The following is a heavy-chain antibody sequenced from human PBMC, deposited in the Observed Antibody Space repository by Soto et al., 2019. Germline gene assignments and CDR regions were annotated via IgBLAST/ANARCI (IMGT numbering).Heavy chain of an antibody. CDR2: IYYSGNT. CDR1: GGSISRGGYY. Sequence: PSETLSLTCSVSGGSISRGGYYWSWIRQHPGRGLEWIGYIYYSGNTYYNPPLKSRVTISVDTSKNQFSLKLSAVTAADTAVYYCARGRVGATTDYFDYWGQGTLVTVSS. J-gene: IGHJ4*02. V-gene: IGHV4-31*03. CDR3: ARGRVGATTDYFDY. D-gene: IGHD1-26*01.